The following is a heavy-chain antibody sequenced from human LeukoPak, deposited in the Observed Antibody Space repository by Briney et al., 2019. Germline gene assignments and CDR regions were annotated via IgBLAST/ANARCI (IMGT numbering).Heavy chain of an antibody. V-gene: IGHV3-23*01. CDR1: GFTFSSYS. J-gene: IGHJ4*02. CDR2: ISGSGGST. CDR3: AKSPPESKYSSGWYGY. D-gene: IGHD6-19*01. Sequence: GGSLRLSCAASGFTFSSYSMNWVRQAPGKGLEWVSAISGSGGSTYYADSVKGRFTISRDNSKNTLYLQMNSLRAEDTAVYYCAKSPPESKYSSGWYGYWGQGTLVTVSS.